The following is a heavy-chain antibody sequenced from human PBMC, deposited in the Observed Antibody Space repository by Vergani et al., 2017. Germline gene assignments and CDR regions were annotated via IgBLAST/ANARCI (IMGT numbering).Heavy chain of an antibody. V-gene: IGHV3-48*01. CDR3: VKDIAASGNYWYFDL. CDR2: ISSSSGII. D-gene: IGHD6-13*01. CDR1: AFTFSTYS. Sequence: EVQLVESGGGLVQPGGSLRLSCAASAFTFSTYSMNWVRQAPGKGLEWVSYISSSSGIIHYADSVKGRFTISRDNAKNSLYLQMNSLRAEDTAVYYCVKDIAASGNYWYFDLWGRGTLVTVSS. J-gene: IGHJ2*01.